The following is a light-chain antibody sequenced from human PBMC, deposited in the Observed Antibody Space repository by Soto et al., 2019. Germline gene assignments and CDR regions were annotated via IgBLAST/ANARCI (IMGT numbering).Light chain of an antibody. J-gene: IGKJ1*01. V-gene: IGKV1-27*01. CDR3: QKYNGTPRT. CDR1: QDISGH. CDR2: EAS. Sequence: DIPVTQSPSSLSASVGDRVTITCRASQDISGHLAWYQQKPGKVPKLLIYEASTLQSRVPSRFSASGSGTDFTLTISSLQPEDVATYYFQKYNGTPRTFGQGTKVELK.